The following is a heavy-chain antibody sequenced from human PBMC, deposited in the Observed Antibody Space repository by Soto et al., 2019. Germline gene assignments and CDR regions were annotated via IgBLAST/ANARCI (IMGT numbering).Heavy chain of an antibody. Sequence: QVQLVQSGAEEKKPGASVKVSCKASGYTFTSYAMHWVRQAPGQRLEWMGWINAGNGNTKYSQKFQGRVTITRDTSASTAYMELSSLRSEDTAVYYCARALQVGSAPPGLYYGMDVWGQGTTVTVSS. J-gene: IGHJ6*02. CDR3: ARALQVGSAPPGLYYGMDV. D-gene: IGHD4-4*01. CDR2: INAGNGNT. CDR1: GYTFTSYA. V-gene: IGHV1-3*05.